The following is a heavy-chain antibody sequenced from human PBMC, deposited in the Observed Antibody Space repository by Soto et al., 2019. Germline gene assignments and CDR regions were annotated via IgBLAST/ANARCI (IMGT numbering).Heavy chain of an antibody. CDR2: INPNSGGT. V-gene: IGHV1-2*04. Sequence: SVKLSSTDSGFTSTCYYMHWAQQSPGKGLEWMGWINPNSGGTNYAQKFQGWVTMTRDTSISTAYMELSRLRSDDTVLYYCARANGARNYAFDIWGQGTMVTVSS. D-gene: IGHD3-10*01. CDR1: GFTSTCYY. J-gene: IGHJ3*02. CDR3: ARANGARNYAFDI.